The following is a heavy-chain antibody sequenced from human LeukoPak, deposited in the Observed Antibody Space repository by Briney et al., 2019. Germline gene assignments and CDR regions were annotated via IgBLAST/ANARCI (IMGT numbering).Heavy chain of an antibody. CDR3: ARDNGAVALINDDY. D-gene: IGHD6-19*01. CDR2: IIPIFGTA. CDR1: GGTFSSYA. V-gene: IGHV1-69*06. J-gene: IGHJ4*02. Sequence: PGASVKVSCKASGGTFSSYAISWVRQAPGQGLEWMGGIIPIFGTANYAQKFQGRVTITADKSTSTAYMELRSLRSDDTAVYYCARDNGAVALINDDYWGQGTLVTVSS.